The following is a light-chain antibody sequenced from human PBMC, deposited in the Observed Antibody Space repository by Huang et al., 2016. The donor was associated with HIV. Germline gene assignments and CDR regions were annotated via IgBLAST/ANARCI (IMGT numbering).Light chain of an antibody. J-gene: IGKJ1*01. CDR1: QTITWW. V-gene: IGKV1-5*03. Sequence: DIQMTQSPSTLSASIGDRVTITCRASQTITWWLAWYQQKPGKAPKVLIYKAASLEGGVPSRFIGSGSGTEFTLTISSLQPDDFATYYCQQYNAYPWTCGQGTKVEI. CDR2: KAA. CDR3: QQYNAYPWT.